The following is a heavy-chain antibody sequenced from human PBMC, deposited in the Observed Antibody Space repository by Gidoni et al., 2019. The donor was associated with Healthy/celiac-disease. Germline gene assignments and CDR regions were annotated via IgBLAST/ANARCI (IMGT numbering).Heavy chain of an antibody. J-gene: IGHJ4*02. V-gene: IGHV3-21*01. CDR1: GFTFSSYS. D-gene: IGHD6-19*01. Sequence: EVQLVESGGGLVKPGGSLRLTCAASGFTFSSYSMNWVRQAPGKGLEWVSSISSSSSYIYYADSVKGRFTISRDNAKNSLYLQMNSLRAEDTAVYYCARDGGSSGIDYWGQGTLVTVSS. CDR3: ARDGGSSGIDY. CDR2: ISSSSSYI.